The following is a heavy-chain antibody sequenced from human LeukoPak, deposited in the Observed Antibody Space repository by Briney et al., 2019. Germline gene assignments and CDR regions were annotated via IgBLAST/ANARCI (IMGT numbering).Heavy chain of an antibody. V-gene: IGHV1-2*02. CDR1: GYTFTSYG. D-gene: IGHD2/OR15-2a*01. CDR3: ARGHFRGPFDP. Sequence: ASVKVSCKASGYTFTSYGISWVRQAPGQGLEWMGWINPNSGGTNYAQKFQGRVTMTRDTSISTAYMELSRLRSDDTAVYYCARGHFRGPFDPWGQGTLVTVSS. J-gene: IGHJ5*02. CDR2: INPNSGGT.